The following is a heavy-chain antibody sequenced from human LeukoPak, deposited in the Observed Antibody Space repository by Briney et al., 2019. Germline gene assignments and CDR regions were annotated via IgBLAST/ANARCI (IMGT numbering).Heavy chain of an antibody. CDR3: ARSDQFPYYMDV. CDR2: IYPNSGGT. V-gene: IGHV1-2*02. J-gene: IGHJ6*03. CDR1: GYTFTSCY. Sequence: GASVKVSCKASGYTFTSCYMHWVRQAPGQGLEWMGWIYPNSGGTNYAQKFQGRVTMTRDTSISTAYMELSRLRSDDTAVYYCARSDQFPYYMDVWGKGTTVTVSS. D-gene: IGHD2-2*01.